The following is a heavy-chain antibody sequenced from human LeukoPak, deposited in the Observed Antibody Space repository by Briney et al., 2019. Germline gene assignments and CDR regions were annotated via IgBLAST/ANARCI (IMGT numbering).Heavy chain of an antibody. CDR3: ARVVAGQHVLPFDY. CDR1: GFTFTNYA. Sequence: GGSLRLSCAASGFTFTNYAMSWVRRATGKGLEEVSAICDSGGSTYYADSVKGLFTISRDNSKHTLYLQMNSLRAEDTAVYYCARVVAGQHVLPFDYWGQETLVTVSS. CDR2: ICDSGGST. D-gene: IGHD6-19*01. V-gene: IGHV3-23*01. J-gene: IGHJ4*02.